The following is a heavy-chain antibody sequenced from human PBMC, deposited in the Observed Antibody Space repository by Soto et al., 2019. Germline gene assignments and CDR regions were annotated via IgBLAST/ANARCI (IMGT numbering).Heavy chain of an antibody. D-gene: IGHD3-3*01. V-gene: IGHV4-59*01. CDR3: ARGAIFGVVMDV. CDR1: GGSISSYY. CDR2: IYYSGST. Sequence: PSETLSLTCTASGGSISSYYWSWIRQPPGKGLEWIGYIYYSGSTNYNPSLKSRVTISVDTSKNQFSLKLSSVPAADTAVYSCARGAIFGVVMDVWGQGTTVTVSS. J-gene: IGHJ6*02.